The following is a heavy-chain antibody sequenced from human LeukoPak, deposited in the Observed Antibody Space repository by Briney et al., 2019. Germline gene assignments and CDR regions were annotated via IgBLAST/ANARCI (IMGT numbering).Heavy chain of an antibody. CDR2: IYHSVRT. J-gene: IGHJ5*02. Sequence: SQTLSLTCAVSGGSISSGGYSWSWIRQPPGKGLEWIGYIYHSVRTYYNPSLQSRVPISVARSKNQFSLKLSSVTAADTAVYYCARHCYDSRWFDPWGQGTLVTVSS. CDR1: GGSISSGGYS. V-gene: IGHV4-30-2*01. D-gene: IGHD3-22*01. CDR3: ARHCYDSRWFDP.